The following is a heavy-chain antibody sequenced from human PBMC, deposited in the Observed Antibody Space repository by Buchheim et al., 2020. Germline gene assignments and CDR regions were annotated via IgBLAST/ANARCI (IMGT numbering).Heavy chain of an antibody. V-gene: IGHV3-23*01. D-gene: IGHD4-17*01. CDR3: AKRRGDYVGTSGYGMDV. CDR1: GFTFSSYA. CDR2: ISGSGGST. J-gene: IGHJ6*02. Sequence: EVQLLESGGGLVQPGGSLRLSCAASGFTFSSYAMSWVRQAPGKGLEWVSAISGSGGSTYYADSVKGRFTISRDNSKKTLYLQMNSLRAEDTAVYYCAKRRGDYVGTSGYGMDVWGQGTT.